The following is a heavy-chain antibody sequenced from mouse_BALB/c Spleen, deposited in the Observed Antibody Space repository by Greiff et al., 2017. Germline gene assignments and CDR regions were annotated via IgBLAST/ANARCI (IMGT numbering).Heavy chain of an antibody. CDR2: IWTGGGT. Sequence: VQLQESGPGLVAPSQSLSITCTVSGFSLTSYDISWIRQPPGKGLEWLGVIWTGGGTNYNSAFMSRLSISKDNSKSQVFLKMNSLQTDDTAIYYCVRDGYYDAMDYWGQGTSVTVSS. J-gene: IGHJ4*01. V-gene: IGHV2-9-2*01. CDR1: GFSLTSYD. CDR3: VRDGYYDAMDY. D-gene: IGHD2-2*01.